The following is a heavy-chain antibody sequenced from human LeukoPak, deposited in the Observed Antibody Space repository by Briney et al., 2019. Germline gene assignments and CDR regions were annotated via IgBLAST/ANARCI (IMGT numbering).Heavy chain of an antibody. CDR1: GYTFTSYY. Sequence: ASVKVSCKASGYTFTSYYMHWVRQAPRQGLEWMGIINPSGGSTSYAQKFQGRVTMTRDTSTSTVYMELSSLRSEDTAVYYCARAPQGYCSSTSCSKYGMDVWGQGTTVTVSS. V-gene: IGHV1-46*01. CDR3: ARAPQGYCSSTSCSKYGMDV. CDR2: INPSGGST. D-gene: IGHD2-2*01. J-gene: IGHJ6*02.